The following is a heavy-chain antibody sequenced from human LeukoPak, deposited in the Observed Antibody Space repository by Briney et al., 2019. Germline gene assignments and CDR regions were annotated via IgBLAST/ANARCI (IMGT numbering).Heavy chain of an antibody. D-gene: IGHD6-6*01. Sequence: GGSLRLSCAGSGFTFSHAWMSWVRQAPGKGLEWVGRIKSETDGGTTDYAAPVKGRFTISRDDSKNTLFLQMNSLRAEDTAVYYCAKGTLIAARLLFDYWGQGTLVTVSS. V-gene: IGHV3-15*01. J-gene: IGHJ4*02. CDR2: IKSETDGGTT. CDR3: AKGTLIAARLLFDY. CDR1: GFTFSHAW.